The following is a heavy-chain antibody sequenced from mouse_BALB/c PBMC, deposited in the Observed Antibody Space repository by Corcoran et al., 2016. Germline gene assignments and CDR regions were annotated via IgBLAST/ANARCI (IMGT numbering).Heavy chain of an antibody. CDR3: GSWGNYYFDS. Sequence: QIQLQQSGPELVKPGASVKISCKASGYTFTDYYINWVKQKPGQGLEWIGWSYPGSGNTKYNEKFKGKATVTVDTSSSTAYMQLSSLTSEDTAVDVCGSWGNYYFDSWGQGTTFTVSS. CDR2: SYPGSGNT. V-gene: IGHV1-84*02. J-gene: IGHJ2*01. D-gene: IGHD2-1*01. CDR1: GYTFTDYY.